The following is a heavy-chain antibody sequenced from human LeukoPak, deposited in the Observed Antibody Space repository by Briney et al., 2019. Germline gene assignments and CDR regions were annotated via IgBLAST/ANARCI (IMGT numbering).Heavy chain of an antibody. D-gene: IGHD2-2*01. CDR1: GYTHTELS. CDR3: ARARCSSTSCQYYYYYYMDV. V-gene: IGHV1-24*01. J-gene: IGHJ6*03. CDR2: FDPEDGET. Sequence: GASVKVSCKVSGYTHTELSMHWVRQAPGKRLEWMGGFDPEDGETIYAQKFQGRVTMTEDTSTDTAYMELSSLRSEDTAVYYCARARCSSTSCQYYYYYYMDVWGKGTTVTISS.